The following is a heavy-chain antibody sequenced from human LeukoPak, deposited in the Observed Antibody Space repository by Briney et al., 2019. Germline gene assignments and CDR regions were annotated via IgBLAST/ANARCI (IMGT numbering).Heavy chain of an antibody. D-gene: IGHD1-26*01. Sequence: ASVTVSCTASGYTFTSYYMHWVRQAPGQGLEWMGIINPSGGSTSYAQKFQGRVTMTRDTSTSTVYMELSSLRSEDTAVYYCARERLSGSYWDYWGQGTLVTVSS. J-gene: IGHJ4*02. CDR2: INPSGGST. CDR3: ARERLSGSYWDY. V-gene: IGHV1-46*01. CDR1: GYTFTSYY.